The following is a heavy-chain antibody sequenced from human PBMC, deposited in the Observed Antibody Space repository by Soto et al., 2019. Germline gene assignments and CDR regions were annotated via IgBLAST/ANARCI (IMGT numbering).Heavy chain of an antibody. CDR1: GGSISSYY. CDR2: IYYSGST. V-gene: IGHV4-59*08. CDR3: ARQFYGSGSRGAFDI. Sequence: TSETLSLTCTVSGGSISSYYWSWIRQPPGKGLEWIGYIYYSGSTNYNPSLKSRVTISVDTSKNQFSLKLSSVTAADTAVYYCARQFYGSGSRGAFDIWGQGTTVTVSS. D-gene: IGHD3-10*01. J-gene: IGHJ3*02.